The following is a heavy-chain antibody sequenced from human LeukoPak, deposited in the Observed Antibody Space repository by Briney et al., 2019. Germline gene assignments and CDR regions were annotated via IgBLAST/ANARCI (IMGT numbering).Heavy chain of an antibody. D-gene: IGHD6-13*01. Sequence: GGSLRLSCAASGFTFDDYAMHWVRQAPGKGLEWVSGISWNSGSIGYADSVKGRFTISRDNAKNSLYLQMNSLRAEDTALYCCAKDIKRGQLVSWGQGTLVTVSS. CDR2: ISWNSGSI. V-gene: IGHV3-9*01. CDR3: AKDIKRGQLVS. J-gene: IGHJ5*02. CDR1: GFTFDDYA.